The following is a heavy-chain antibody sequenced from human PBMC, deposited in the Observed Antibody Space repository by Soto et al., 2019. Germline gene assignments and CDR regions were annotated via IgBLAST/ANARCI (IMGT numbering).Heavy chain of an antibody. Sequence: EVQLVESGGGLVQPGGSLRLSCAASGLTFSSSWMSWARQAPGKGLEWVANIKQDGSEKYYLDSVKGRFTISRDNAKNSLYLQMNSRRAEDTAVYYCARDLGYQTLDYWGQGTLVTVSS. J-gene: IGHJ4*02. CDR2: IKQDGSEK. D-gene: IGHD6-25*01. CDR3: ARDLGYQTLDY. V-gene: IGHV3-7*01. CDR1: GLTFSSSW.